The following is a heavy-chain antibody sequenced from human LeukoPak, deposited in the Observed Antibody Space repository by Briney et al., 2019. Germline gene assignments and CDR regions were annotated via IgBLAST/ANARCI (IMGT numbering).Heavy chain of an antibody. CDR1: GFTFSSDA. CDR2: ISGSGGST. J-gene: IGHJ4*02. Sequence: GGSPRLSCAASGFTFSSDAMSWVRQAPGEGLEWVSPISGSGGSTYYADSVKGRFTISRDNSKNTLYLQVNSLRAEDTAVYYCAKAMFEHYDYVWGILKTTTGGFFDYWGQGTLVTVSS. D-gene: IGHD3-16*01. V-gene: IGHV3-23*01. CDR3: AKAMFEHYDYVWGILKTTTGGFFDY.